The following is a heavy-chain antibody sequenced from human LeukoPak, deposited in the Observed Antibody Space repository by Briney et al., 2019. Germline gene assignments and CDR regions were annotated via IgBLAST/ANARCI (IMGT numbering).Heavy chain of an antibody. CDR1: GGSISSSSYY. CDR2: IYYSGST. CDR3: ANYYYDSSGNFDY. Sequence: PSETLSLTCTVSGGSISSSSYYWGWIRPPPGKGLEWIGSIYYSGSTYYNPSLKSRLTISVDTSKNQFSLKLISVTAADPAVYYCANYYYDSSGNFDYWGQGTLVTVSS. D-gene: IGHD3-22*01. V-gene: IGHV4-39*01. J-gene: IGHJ4*02.